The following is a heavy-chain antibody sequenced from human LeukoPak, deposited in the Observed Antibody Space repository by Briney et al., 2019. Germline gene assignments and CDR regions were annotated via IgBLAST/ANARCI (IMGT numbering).Heavy chain of an antibody. D-gene: IGHD4-11*01. Sequence: PGGSLRLSCAASGFTFSSYSMNWVRQAPGKGLEWVSSIFRSGSYMFYADSVKGRFTISRDNAKSSLYLQMNSLRAEDTAVYYCATTSPQTDDYRSKGAMAVWGQGTTATVSS. CDR3: ATTSPQTDDYRSKGAMAV. CDR1: GFTFSSYS. CDR2: IFRSGSYM. J-gene: IGHJ6*02. V-gene: IGHV3-21*01.